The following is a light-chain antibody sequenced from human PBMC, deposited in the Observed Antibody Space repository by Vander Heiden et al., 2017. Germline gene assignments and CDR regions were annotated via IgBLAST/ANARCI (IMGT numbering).Light chain of an antibody. V-gene: IGKV1-6*02. CDR1: QDIGND. CDR2: VVS. J-gene: IGKJ1*01. CDR3: RQDHSYPWT. Sequence: MTQSPSSLSASVGDRVTITCRASQDIGNDLSWYQQKPGKAPKVLISVVSSLQGGVPSRFSGSGFGTDFTLTISSLQPEELATYYCRQDHSYPWTLGQGTKVEIK.